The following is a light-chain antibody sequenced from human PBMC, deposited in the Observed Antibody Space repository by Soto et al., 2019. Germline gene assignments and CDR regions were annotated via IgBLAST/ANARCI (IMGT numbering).Light chain of an antibody. Sequence: QAVLTQPPSASGSPGQSVTISCTGGNSDIRTYNFVSWYQQYPGKAPKLIIYEVTKRPSGVPDRFSASKSGVSASLTVSNLQPEDEADYYCSSYAGVKGLIFGGGTKVTVL. CDR3: SSYAGVKGLI. V-gene: IGLV2-8*01. J-gene: IGLJ2*01. CDR2: EVT. CDR1: NSDIRTYNF.